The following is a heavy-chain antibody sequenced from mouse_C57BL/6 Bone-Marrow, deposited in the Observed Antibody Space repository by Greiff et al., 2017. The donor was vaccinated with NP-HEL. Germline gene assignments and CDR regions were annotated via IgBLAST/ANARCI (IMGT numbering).Heavy chain of an antibody. J-gene: IGHJ4*01. Sequence: QVQLKESGPGLVQPSQSLSITCTVSGFSLTSYGVHWVRQSPGKGLEWLGVIWSGGSTDYNAAFISRLSISKDNSKSQVFFKMNSLQADDTAIYYCARKGIYYGNYGDAMDYWGQGTSVTVSS. D-gene: IGHD2-1*01. CDR3: ARKGIYYGNYGDAMDY. CDR2: IWSGGST. CDR1: GFSLTSYG. V-gene: IGHV2-2*01.